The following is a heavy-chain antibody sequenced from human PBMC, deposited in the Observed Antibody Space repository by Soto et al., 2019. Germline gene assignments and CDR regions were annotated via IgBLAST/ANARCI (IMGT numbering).Heavy chain of an antibody. Sequence: GSLRLSCVASGFTFSDHYMDWVRQAPGKGLEWVGRSRDKANSYTTEYAASVKGRFTIARDDSENSVYLLLNSLKTEDTAVYYCTRLSSLAMDVWGQGTTVTVSS. CDR1: GFTFSDHY. CDR2: SRDKANSYTT. V-gene: IGHV3-72*01. J-gene: IGHJ6*02. CDR3: TRLSSLAMDV.